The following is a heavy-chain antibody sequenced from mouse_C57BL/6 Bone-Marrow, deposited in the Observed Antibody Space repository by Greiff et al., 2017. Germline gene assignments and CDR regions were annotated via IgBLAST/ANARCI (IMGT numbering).Heavy chain of an antibody. CDR3: ARLEFDGSSGDWYFDG. CDR1: GYTFTSYD. D-gene: IGHD1-1*01. J-gene: IGHJ1*03. Sequence: VQVVESGPELVKPGASVKLSCKASGYTFTSYDINWVKQRPGQGLEWIGWIYPRDGSTKYNEKFKGKATLTGDTSSSTAYMELHRLTSEDSAVYFCARLEFDGSSGDWYFDGGGTGTTVTVSS. CDR2: IYPRDGST. V-gene: IGHV1-85*01.